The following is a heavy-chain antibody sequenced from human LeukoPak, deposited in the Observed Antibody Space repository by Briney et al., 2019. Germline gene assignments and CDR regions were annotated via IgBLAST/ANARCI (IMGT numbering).Heavy chain of an antibody. CDR1: GGSISSNSYY. V-gene: IGHV4-39*01. CDR3: AKHVYYDILTGVFYYYYGLDV. D-gene: IGHD3-9*01. Sequence: KSSETLSLTCTVSGGSISSNSYYWGWIRQPPGKGLEWIGSLYYSGSTYYNPSLKSRITMSVDTSKNLFSLKLSPVTAADTAVYYCAKHVYYDILTGVFYYYYGLDVWGQGTTVTVSS. J-gene: IGHJ6*02. CDR2: LYYSGST.